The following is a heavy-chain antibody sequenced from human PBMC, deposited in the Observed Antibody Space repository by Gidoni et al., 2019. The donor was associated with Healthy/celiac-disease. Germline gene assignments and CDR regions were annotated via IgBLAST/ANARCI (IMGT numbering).Heavy chain of an antibody. V-gene: IGHV3-9*01. D-gene: IGHD7-27*01. J-gene: IGHJ4*02. Sequence: EVQLVESGGGLVQPGRSLRLSCAASGFTFDDYAMHWVRQAPGKGLEWVSGISWNSGSIGYADSVKGRFTISRDNAKNSLYLQMNSLRAEDTALYYCAKAGDQKDYFDYWGQGTLVTVSS. CDR3: AKAGDQKDYFDY. CDR1: GFTFDDYA. CDR2: ISWNSGSI.